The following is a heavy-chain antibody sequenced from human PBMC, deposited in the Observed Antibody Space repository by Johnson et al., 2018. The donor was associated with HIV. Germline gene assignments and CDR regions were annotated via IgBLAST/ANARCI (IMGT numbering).Heavy chain of an antibody. Sequence: VQLVESGGGLEQPGRSLRLSCAASGFTFDDYAMHWVRQAPGKGLEWVSGISWNGGSTYYADSVTGRFTISRDNSKNTLYLQMNSLRAEDTAVYYCTKGRIFGVVMEAFDIWGQGTMVTVSS. CDR1: GFTFDDYA. CDR2: ISWNGGST. V-gene: IGHV3-9*01. D-gene: IGHD3-3*01. CDR3: TKGRIFGVVMEAFDI. J-gene: IGHJ3*02.